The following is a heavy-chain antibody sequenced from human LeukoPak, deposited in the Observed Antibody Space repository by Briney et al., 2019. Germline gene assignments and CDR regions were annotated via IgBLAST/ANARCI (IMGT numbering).Heavy chain of an antibody. J-gene: IGHJ4*02. CDR3: AKSVGYSSPSPGY. CDR2: IGGSGDNT. D-gene: IGHD2-8*02. Sequence: GGSLRLSCAASGFTVSSYAMTWVRQAPGKGLEWVSGIGGSGDNTYYADSVKGRFTISRDNSKNTLYLQMNSLRAEDTAIYYCAKSVGYSSPSPGYWGQGTLVTVSS. CDR1: GFTVSSYA. V-gene: IGHV3-23*01.